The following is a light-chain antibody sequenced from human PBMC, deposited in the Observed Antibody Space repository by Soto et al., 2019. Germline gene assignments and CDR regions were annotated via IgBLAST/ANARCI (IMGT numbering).Light chain of an antibody. V-gene: IGKV1-5*03. CDR3: QQYENYWT. CDR2: KAS. J-gene: IGKJ1*01. CDR1: QSISSW. Sequence: DIQMTQSPSTLSASVGDRVTITCRASQSISSWLAWYQQKPGKAPKLLINKASSLESGVPSRFSGSGSGTEFTLTISGLQPDDFGIYYCQQYENYWTLGQGTKVDIK.